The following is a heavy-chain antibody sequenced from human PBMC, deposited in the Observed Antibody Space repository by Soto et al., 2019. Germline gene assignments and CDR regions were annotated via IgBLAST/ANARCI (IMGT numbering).Heavy chain of an antibody. Sequence: EVQLVESGGGLVQPGGSLRLSRAASGFTVSSHYMSWVRQAPGKGLEWVSVIYSGGSTYYTDSVKGRFTISRDNSKNTLFLQMNSLRAEDTAVYYCARDYYGGNSRYFDLWGRGTLVTVSS. V-gene: IGHV3-66*01. D-gene: IGHD2-21*02. J-gene: IGHJ2*01. CDR3: ARDYYGGNSRYFDL. CDR1: GFTVSSHY. CDR2: IYSGGST.